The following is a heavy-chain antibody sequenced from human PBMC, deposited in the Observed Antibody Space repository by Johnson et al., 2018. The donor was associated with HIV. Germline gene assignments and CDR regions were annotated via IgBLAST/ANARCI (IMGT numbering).Heavy chain of an antibody. Sequence: VQLVESGGGLVQPGRSLRLSCSASGFTFDDYAMHWVRQAPGKGLEWVSGISWKSGSIGYADSVKGRFTISRDNTKNSLYLQMNSLRAEDTALYYCAKDQAPVVPAGRDAYDIWGQGTMVTVSS. CDR1: GFTFDDYA. J-gene: IGHJ3*02. D-gene: IGHD2-2*01. CDR2: ISWKSGSI. CDR3: AKDQAPVVPAGRDAYDI. V-gene: IGHV3-9*01.